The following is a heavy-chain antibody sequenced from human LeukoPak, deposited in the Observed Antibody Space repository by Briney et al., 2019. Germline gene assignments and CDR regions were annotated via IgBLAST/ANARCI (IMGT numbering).Heavy chain of an antibody. CDR1: GYTFTSYD. J-gene: IGHJ6*03. D-gene: IGHD3-10*01. CDR2: ISAYNGNT. V-gene: IGHV1-18*01. CDR3: ARERMITYYYGSGSLYYYYMDV. Sequence: ASVKVSCKASGYTFTSYDINWVRQATGQGLEWMGWISAYNGNTNYAQKLQGGVTMTTDTSTSTAYMELRSLRSDDTAVYYCARERMITYYYGSGSLYYYYMDVWGEGTTVTVSS.